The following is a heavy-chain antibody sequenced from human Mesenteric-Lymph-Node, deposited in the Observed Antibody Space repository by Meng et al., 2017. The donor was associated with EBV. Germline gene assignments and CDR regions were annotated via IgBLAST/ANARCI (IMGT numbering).Heavy chain of an antibody. V-gene: IGHV7-4-1*02. CDR3: ARDVDAAMVTHFDY. D-gene: IGHD5-18*01. Sequence: QVQLVQSGSELKKPGASVKVPCKASGYTFTSYTMNWVRQAPGQGLEWMGWINTNTGTPNYAQGFTGRFVFSLDTSVSTAYLQINNVKAEDTAVYYCARDVDAAMVTHFDYLGQGSLVTVAS. CDR2: INTNTGTP. J-gene: IGHJ4*02. CDR1: GYTFTSYT.